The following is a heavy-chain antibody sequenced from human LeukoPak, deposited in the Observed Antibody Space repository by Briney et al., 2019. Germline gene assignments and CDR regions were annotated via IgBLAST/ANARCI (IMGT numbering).Heavy chain of an antibody. CDR2: INHSGST. V-gene: IGHV4-39*07. CDR1: GGSISSSTYC. D-gene: IGHD4-17*01. CDR3: ARGRPLATVTTYYYYYYGMDV. Sequence: SETLSLTCSVSGGSISSSTYCWGWIRQPPGKGLEWIGEINHSGSTNYNPSLKSRVTISVDTSKNQFSLKLSSVTAADTAVYYCARGRPLATVTTYYYYYYGMDVWGKGTTVTVSS. J-gene: IGHJ6*04.